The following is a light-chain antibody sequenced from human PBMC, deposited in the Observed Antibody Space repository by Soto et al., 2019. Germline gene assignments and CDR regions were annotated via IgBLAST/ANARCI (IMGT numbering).Light chain of an antibody. CDR1: QSVSSN. CDR3: QQYGSSPST. Sequence: EIVMTQSPATLSVSPGERATLSCRASQSVSSNLAWYQQKPGQAPRLLIYGASTRATGIPDRFSGSGSGTDFTLTISGLEPEDFAVYYCQQYGSSPSTFGQGTKVDI. V-gene: IGKV3-20*01. J-gene: IGKJ1*01. CDR2: GAS.